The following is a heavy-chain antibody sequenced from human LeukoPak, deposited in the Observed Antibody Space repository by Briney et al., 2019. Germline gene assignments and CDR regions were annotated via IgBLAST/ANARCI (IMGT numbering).Heavy chain of an antibody. CDR2: IYSGGST. Sequence: GGSLRLSCAASGFTFSNYAMSWVRQAPGKGLEWVSVIYSGGSTYYADSVKGRFTISRDNSKNTLYLQMNSLRAEDTAVYYCARDQGGKRTVTDHFDYWGQGTLVTVSS. V-gene: IGHV3-66*01. CDR3: ARDQGGKRTVTDHFDY. J-gene: IGHJ4*02. D-gene: IGHD4-17*01. CDR1: GFTFSNYA.